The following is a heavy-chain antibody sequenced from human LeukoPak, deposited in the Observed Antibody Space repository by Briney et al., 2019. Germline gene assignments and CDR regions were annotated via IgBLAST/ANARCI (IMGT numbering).Heavy chain of an antibody. CDR2: IYHSGST. J-gene: IGHJ3*02. V-gene: IGHV4-30-2*01. CDR1: GGSISSGGYF. D-gene: IGHD2-2*01. Sequence: SETLSLTCIVSGGSISSGGYFWSWMRLPPGKALVWIRYIYHSGSTYYSPSLKSRVTISLDRSNNQFSLRLTSVTDADTAVYYCARGGDTSRDVSAFDIWGPGTMVTVSS. CDR3: ARGGDTSRDVSAFDI.